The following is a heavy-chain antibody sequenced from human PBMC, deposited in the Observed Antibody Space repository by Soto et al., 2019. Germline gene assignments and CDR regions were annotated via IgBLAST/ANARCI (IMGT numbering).Heavy chain of an antibody. J-gene: IGHJ6*02. Sequence: SETLSLTCAVYGGSFSAYYWSWVRQPPGKGLEWIGEIIHSVSTKYNPSLKSRVTISVDTSKNRFSLKLSSVTAADTAVYYCARQRPTDGRWEFANYYGMDVWGQGTPVTVSS. V-gene: IGHV4-34*12. CDR1: GGSFSAYY. CDR2: IIHSVST. D-gene: IGHD1-26*01. CDR3: ARQRPTDGRWEFANYYGMDV.